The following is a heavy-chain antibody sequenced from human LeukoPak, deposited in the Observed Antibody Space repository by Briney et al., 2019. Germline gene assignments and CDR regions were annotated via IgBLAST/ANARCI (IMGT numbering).Heavy chain of an antibody. CDR2: INTSGGTT. CDR1: GFTFSSYA. D-gene: IGHD6-13*01. V-gene: IGHV3-23*01. CDR3: AKGLISTWYDY. J-gene: IGHJ4*02. Sequence: GGSLRLSCAASGFTFSSYAMSWVRQAPRKGLEWVSVINTSGGTTYYADSVKGRFTISRDNSKNTLFLQMNSLRAEDTAVYYCAKGLISTWYDYWGQGTLVTVSS.